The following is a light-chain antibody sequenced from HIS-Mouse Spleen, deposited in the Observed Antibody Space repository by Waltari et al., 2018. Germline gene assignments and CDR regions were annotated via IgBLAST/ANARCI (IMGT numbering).Light chain of an antibody. V-gene: IGLV2-23*01. CDR1: RSDVGSYNL. Sequence: QSALTQPASVSGSPRQSITIPCTGTRSDVGSYNLVSWYQQHPGKAPKLMIYEGSKRPSGVSNRFSGSKSGNTASLTISGLQAEDEADYYCCSYAGSSTLVFGGGTKLTVL. CDR2: EGS. J-gene: IGLJ3*02. CDR3: CSYAGSSTLV.